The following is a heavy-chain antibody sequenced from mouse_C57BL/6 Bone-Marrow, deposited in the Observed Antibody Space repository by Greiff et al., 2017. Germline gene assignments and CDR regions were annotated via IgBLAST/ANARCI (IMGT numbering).Heavy chain of an antibody. D-gene: IGHD1-1*01. CDR3: ASSLITTVVARDY. V-gene: IGHV1-82*01. J-gene: IGHJ2*01. Sequence: QVQLQQSGPELVKPGASVKISCKASGYAFSSSWMNWVKQRPGKGLEWIGRIYPGGGDTNYNGKFKGKATLTADKSSSTAYMQRSSLTSEDSAVYFCASSLITTVVARDYWGQGTTLTVSS. CDR1: GYAFSSSW. CDR2: IYPGGGDT.